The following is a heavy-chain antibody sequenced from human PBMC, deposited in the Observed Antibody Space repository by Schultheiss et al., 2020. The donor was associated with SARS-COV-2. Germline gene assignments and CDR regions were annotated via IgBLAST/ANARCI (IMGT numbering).Heavy chain of an antibody. J-gene: IGHJ3*02. CDR1: GGSFSGYY. Sequence: LRLSCAVYGGSFSGYYWSWIRQPPGKGLEWIGYIYYSGSTYYNPSLKSRVTISVDTSKNQFSLKLSSVTAADTAVYYCAREGEYCSSTSCYFGAFDIWGQGTMVTVSS. CDR2: IYYSGST. D-gene: IGHD2-2*01. V-gene: IGHV4-34*09. CDR3: AREGEYCSSTSCYFGAFDI.